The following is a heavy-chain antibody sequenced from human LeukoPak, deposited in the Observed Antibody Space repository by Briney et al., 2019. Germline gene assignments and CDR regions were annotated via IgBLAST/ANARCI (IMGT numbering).Heavy chain of an antibody. J-gene: IGHJ4*02. CDR1: GGSFSGYY. CDR3: ARFRVVLMVYATYYFDY. CDR2: INHSGST. V-gene: IGHV4-34*01. D-gene: IGHD2-8*01. Sequence: SETLSLTCAVYGGSFSGYYWGWIRQPPGKGLEWIGEINHSGSTNYNPSLKSRVTISVDTSKNQFSLKLSSVTAADTAVYYCARFRVVLMVYATYYFDYWGQGTLVTVSS.